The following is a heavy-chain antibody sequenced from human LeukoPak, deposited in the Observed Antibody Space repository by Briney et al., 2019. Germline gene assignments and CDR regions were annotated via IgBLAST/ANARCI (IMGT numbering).Heavy chain of an antibody. CDR2: ISWDGGSS. CDR1: GFTFDDYA. J-gene: IGHJ4*02. Sequence: PGGSLRLSCAASGFTFDDYAMHWVRQAPGKGLEWVSLISWDGGSSYYADSVKGRFTISRHNSKNSLYLQMNSLRAEDAALYYCAKDSVAVTGTGNIDYWGQGTLVTVSS. CDR3: AKDSVAVTGTGNIDY. D-gene: IGHD6-19*01. V-gene: IGHV3-43D*03.